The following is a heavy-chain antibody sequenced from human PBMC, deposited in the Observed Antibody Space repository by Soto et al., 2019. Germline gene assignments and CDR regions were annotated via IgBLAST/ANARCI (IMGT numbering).Heavy chain of an antibody. CDR1: VFTFSSYE. J-gene: IGHJ4*02. CDR2: ISSSGSTI. Sequence: SLRLSCAASVFTFSSYEMNWFRQAPGKGLEWVSYISSSGSTIYYADSVKGRFTISRDNAKNSLYLQMNSLRAEDTAVYYCAIHRRVRWLVQGASDYFDYWGQGTLVTVSS. V-gene: IGHV3-48*03. D-gene: IGHD6-19*01. CDR3: AIHRRVRWLVQGASDYFDY.